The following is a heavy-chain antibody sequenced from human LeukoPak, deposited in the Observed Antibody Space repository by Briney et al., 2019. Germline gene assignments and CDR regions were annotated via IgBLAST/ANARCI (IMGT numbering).Heavy chain of an antibody. CDR3: ARQLNAFDI. Sequence: SETLSLTCAVSGYSISSGYYWGWIRQPPGKGLEWIGSIYHSGSTYYNPSLKSRVTISVDTSKNQFSLKLSSVTAADTAVYYCARQLNAFDIWGQGTMVTVPS. CDR1: GYSISSGYY. CDR2: IYHSGST. D-gene: IGHD5-24*01. J-gene: IGHJ3*02. V-gene: IGHV4-38-2*01.